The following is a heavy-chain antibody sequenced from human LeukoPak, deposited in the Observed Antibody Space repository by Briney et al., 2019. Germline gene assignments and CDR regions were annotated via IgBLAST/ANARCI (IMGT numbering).Heavy chain of an antibody. Sequence: GGSLRLSCAASGFTFSSYSMNWVRQAPGKGLEWVSSISSSSSYIYYADSVKGRFTISRDNAKNSLYLQMNSLRAEDTAVYYCARGYCSSTSCPEAFDTWGPGKLLTVSS. J-gene: IGHJ3*02. CDR2: ISSSSSYI. CDR1: GFTFSSYS. D-gene: IGHD2-2*01. V-gene: IGHV3-21*01. CDR3: ARGYCSSTSCPEAFDT.